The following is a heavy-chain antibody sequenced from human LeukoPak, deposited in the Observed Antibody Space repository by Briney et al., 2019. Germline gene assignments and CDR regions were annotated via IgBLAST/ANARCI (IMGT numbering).Heavy chain of an antibody. CDR3: AKDFADYYDSSGYPLHAFDI. CDR2: IWYDGSNK. V-gene: IGHV3-33*06. CDR1: GLTLSSSG. J-gene: IGHJ3*02. Sequence: GGSLRLSCAASGLTLSSSGMHWVRQAPGKGLEWVAHIWYDGSNKYYADSVKGRFTVSRDNSKNTVYLQMNSLRAEDTAVYYCAKDFADYYDSSGYPLHAFDIWGQGTTVTVSS. D-gene: IGHD3-22*01.